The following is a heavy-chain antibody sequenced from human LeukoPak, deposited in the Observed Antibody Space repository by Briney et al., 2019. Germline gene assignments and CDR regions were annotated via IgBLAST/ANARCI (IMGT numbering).Heavy chain of an antibody. Sequence: PGGSLRLSCAASGFTFSSYGMHWVRQAPGKGLEWVAVISYDGSNKYYADSVKGRFTISRDNSKNTLYLQMNSLRAEDTAVYYCAKISDPFDYWGQGTLVTVSS. CDR3: AKISDPFDY. D-gene: IGHD2-21*02. CDR2: ISYDGSNK. V-gene: IGHV3-30*18. CDR1: GFTFSSYG. J-gene: IGHJ4*02.